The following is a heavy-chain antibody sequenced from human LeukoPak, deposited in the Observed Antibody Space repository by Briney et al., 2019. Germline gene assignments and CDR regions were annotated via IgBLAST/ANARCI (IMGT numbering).Heavy chain of an antibody. CDR3: AKFQYYYGSGTFYGMDV. Sequence: PGGSLRLSCAASGFTFSSYGMHWVRQAPGKGLEWVAVISYDGSNKYYADSVKGRFTISRDNSKNTLYLQMNSLRAEDTAVYYCAKFQYYYGSGTFYGMDVWGQGTTVTVSS. CDR2: ISYDGSNK. D-gene: IGHD3-10*01. J-gene: IGHJ6*02. V-gene: IGHV3-30*18. CDR1: GFTFSSYG.